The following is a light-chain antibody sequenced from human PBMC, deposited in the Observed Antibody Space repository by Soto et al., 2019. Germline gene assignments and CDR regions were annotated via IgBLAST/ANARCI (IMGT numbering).Light chain of an antibody. CDR2: AAS. CDR1: QSISSY. V-gene: IGKV1-39*01. CDR3: QQCYSTSLT. J-gene: IGKJ4*01. Sequence: DIQMTQSPSSMSASVGDRVTITCRARQSISSYLNWYQQKPGKAPKLLIYAASSLHSGVPSRFSGSGSGTDFTLTISSLQPEDFATYYCQQCYSTSLTFGGGTKVEIK.